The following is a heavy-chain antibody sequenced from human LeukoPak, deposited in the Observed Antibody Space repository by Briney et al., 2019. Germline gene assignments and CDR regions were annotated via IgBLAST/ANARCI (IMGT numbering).Heavy chain of an antibody. CDR1: GFTFSDYY. V-gene: IGHV3-11*04. CDR2: ISSSGSTI. D-gene: IGHD2-8*01. CDR3: ARDLEWADYYMDV. J-gene: IGHJ6*03. Sequence: PGGSLRLSCAASGFTFSDYYMSWIRQAPGKGLEWVSYISSSGSTIYYADSVKGRFTISRDNAKNTLYLQMNSLRAEDTAVYYCARDLEWADYYMDVWGKGTTVTVSS.